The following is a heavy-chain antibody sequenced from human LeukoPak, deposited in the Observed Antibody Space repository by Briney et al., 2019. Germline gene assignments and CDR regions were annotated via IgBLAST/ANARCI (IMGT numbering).Heavy chain of an antibody. V-gene: IGHV3-30*02. CDR2: IRFDGSNK. CDR3: AKGSPYGSGSYSPFDY. J-gene: IGHJ4*02. D-gene: IGHD3-10*01. CDR1: GFTFSTSG. Sequence: GGSLRLSCAASGFTFSTSGMHWVRQAPGEGLEWVSFIRFDGSNKYYADSVKGRFTISRDNSKNTLYLQMNSLRAEDRAVYYRAKGSPYGSGSYSPFDYWGQGTLVTVSS.